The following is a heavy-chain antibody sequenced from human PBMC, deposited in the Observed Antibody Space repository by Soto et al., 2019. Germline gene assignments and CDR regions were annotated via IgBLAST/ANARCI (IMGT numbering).Heavy chain of an antibody. CDR2: IKTDASEK. J-gene: IGHJ1*01. V-gene: IGHV3-7*03. CDR3: ARGSKDRRLWCFHH. D-gene: IGHD5-18*01. CDR1: GFTLRRYW. Sequence: PGGSLRLSCAASGFTLRRYWMSWVRQAPGKGLEWLATIKTDASEKKYVDSVKGRFTMSRDNAKNSLYLRMDSLRAEDTAVYYSARGSKDRRLWCFHHGGQSALVTVSS.